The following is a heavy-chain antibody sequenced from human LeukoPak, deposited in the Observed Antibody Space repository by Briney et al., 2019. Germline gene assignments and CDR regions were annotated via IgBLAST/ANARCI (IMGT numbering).Heavy chain of an antibody. J-gene: IGHJ4*02. Sequence: SETLSLTCTVSADSLSSGGHYWAWIRQFPGKGLESIGFIHHSGRSRHNPSLKDRVAISVDTSRKRFALKLSSVTAADTAMYYCARGGNRFGGFYFDYWGQGIQVIVSS. D-gene: IGHD3-10*01. CDR3: ARGGNRFGGFYFDY. CDR1: ADSLSSGGHY. CDR2: IHHSGRS. V-gene: IGHV4-31*03.